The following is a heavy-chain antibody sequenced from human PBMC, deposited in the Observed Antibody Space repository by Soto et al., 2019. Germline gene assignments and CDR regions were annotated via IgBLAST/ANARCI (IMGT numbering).Heavy chain of an antibody. J-gene: IGHJ5*02. Sequence: GESLKISCKGSGYSFTSYWIGWVRQMPGKGLEWMGIIYPGDSDTRYSPSFQGQVTISADKSISTAYLQWSSLRAEDTAVYYCAKVRVGATAHNWFDPWGQGTLVTVSS. D-gene: IGHD1-26*01. CDR1: GYSFTSYW. V-gene: IGHV5-51*01. CDR2: IYPGDSDT. CDR3: AKVRVGATAHNWFDP.